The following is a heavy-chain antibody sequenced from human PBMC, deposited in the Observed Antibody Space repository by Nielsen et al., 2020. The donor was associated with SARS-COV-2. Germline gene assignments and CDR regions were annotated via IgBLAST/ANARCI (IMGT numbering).Heavy chain of an antibody. J-gene: IGHJ5*01. V-gene: IGHV3-33*05. D-gene: IGHD3-16*01. CDR2: ISYEGRNR. Sequence: GGSLRLSCAASGFDFSHHGIHWARQAPGKGLEWVAHISYEGRNRGYADSVKGRFTISGDNSKNTGFLQMNSLRPEDTAFYFCARNPNYGNEFIIDSWGQGTLVTVPS. CDR3: ARNPNYGNEFIIDS. CDR1: GFDFSHHG.